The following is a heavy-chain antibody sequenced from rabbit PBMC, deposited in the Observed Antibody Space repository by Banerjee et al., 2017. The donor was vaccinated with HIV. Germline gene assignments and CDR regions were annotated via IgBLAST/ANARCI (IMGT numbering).Heavy chain of an antibody. CDR3: ARGPNAGYDYGRFNL. Sequence: QEQLVESGGGLVQPEGSLTLTCTASGFSFSSCYWICWGRQAPGKGLEWIACIGTGFSGATFYASWAKGRFTISKTSSTTVTLQMTSLTAADTATYFCARGPNAGYDYGRFNLWGQGTLVTVS. CDR1: GFSFSSCYW. J-gene: IGHJ4*01. CDR2: IGTGFSGAT. V-gene: IGHV1S45*01. D-gene: IGHD6-1*01.